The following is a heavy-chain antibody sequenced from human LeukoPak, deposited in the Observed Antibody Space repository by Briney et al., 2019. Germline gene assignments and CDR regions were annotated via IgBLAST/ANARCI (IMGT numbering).Heavy chain of an antibody. V-gene: IGHV3-30*02. Sequence: KPGGSLRLSCAASGFSFNNYAMSWVRQAPGKGLEWVAFIRYDGSNKFYADSVKGRFTISRDNSKNTLYLQMNSLRAEDTAVYYCAKVRGDITIDYYYIDVWGKGTTVTVSS. D-gene: IGHD3-10*01. CDR3: AKVRGDITIDYYYIDV. CDR2: IRYDGSNK. CDR1: GFSFNNYA. J-gene: IGHJ6*03.